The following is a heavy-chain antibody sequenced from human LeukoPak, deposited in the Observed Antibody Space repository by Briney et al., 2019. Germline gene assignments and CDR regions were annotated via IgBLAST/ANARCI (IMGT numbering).Heavy chain of an antibody. CDR2: ISYDGSNK. Sequence: PGGSLRLSCAASGFTFSGYGIRWVRQAGKGLEWVAVISYDGSNKYYADSVKGRFTISRDNSKNTLYLQMNSLRAEDTAVYYCAKTSGGSYYVAFTFDYWGQGTLVTVSS. V-gene: IGHV3-30*18. CDR3: AKTSGGSYYVAFTFDY. D-gene: IGHD1-26*01. CDR1: GFTFSGYG. J-gene: IGHJ4*02.